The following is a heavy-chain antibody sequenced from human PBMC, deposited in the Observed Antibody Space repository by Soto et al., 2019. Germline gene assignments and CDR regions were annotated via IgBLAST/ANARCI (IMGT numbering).Heavy chain of an antibody. CDR2: IYYSGST. D-gene: IGHD3-22*01. CDR3: ARDYDSSGYYGTWFDP. V-gene: IGHV4-39*02. J-gene: IGHJ5*02. CDR1: GGSISSSSYY. Sequence: QLQLQESGPGLVKPSETLSLTCTVSGGSISSSSYYWGWIRQPPGKGLEWIGSIYYSGSTYYNPSLKSRVTISVDTSKNQFSLKLSSVTAADTAVYYCARDYDSSGYYGTWFDPWGQGTLVTVSS.